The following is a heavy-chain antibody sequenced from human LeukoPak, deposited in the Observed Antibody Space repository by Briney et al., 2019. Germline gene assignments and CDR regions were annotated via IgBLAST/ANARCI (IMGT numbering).Heavy chain of an antibody. CDR2: ISRTSESI. CDR1: GFTFGTYW. V-gene: IGHV3-21*01. J-gene: IGHJ5*02. CDR3: STTGVYDRQSWFDP. Sequence: GGSLRLSCGASGFTFGTYWMHWVRQAPGKGLEWVSIISRTSESIFYADSVKGRFTISRDNAKNSLYLQMNSLRAEDTAVYYCSTTGVYDRQSWFDPWGQGTLVTVSS. D-gene: IGHD5/OR15-5a*01.